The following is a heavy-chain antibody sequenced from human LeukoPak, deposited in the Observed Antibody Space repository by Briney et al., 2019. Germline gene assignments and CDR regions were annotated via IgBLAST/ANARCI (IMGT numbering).Heavy chain of an antibody. V-gene: IGHV3-23*01. J-gene: IGHJ3*02. CDR3: ARADSSSGDAFDI. Sequence: GGSLRLSCAASGFTFSGYAMTWVRQAPGKGLEWVSGISVSGFSTYYADSVKGRFTISRDNSKKTVYLQMNSLRAEDTAVYYCARADSSSGDAFDIWGQGTMVTVSS. CDR1: GFTFSGYA. D-gene: IGHD6-13*01. CDR2: ISVSGFST.